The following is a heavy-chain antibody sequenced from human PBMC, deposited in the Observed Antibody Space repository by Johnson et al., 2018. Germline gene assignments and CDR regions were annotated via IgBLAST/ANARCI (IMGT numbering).Heavy chain of an antibody. V-gene: IGHV3-7*01. CDR3: PRTGGYSSDGRTSYALEI. J-gene: IGHJ3*02. CDR1: GFTFSNYW. D-gene: IGHD2-15*01. Sequence: VQLVQSGGGLVQPGRSLRLSCAASGFTFSNYWMSWVRQTPGKGLEWLANIKPDGTEKYYMDSVKGRFTISRDNSKNSLYLQINGLRAEETAVYYWPRTGGYSSDGRTSYALEIWGQETMVTVSS. CDR2: IKPDGTEK.